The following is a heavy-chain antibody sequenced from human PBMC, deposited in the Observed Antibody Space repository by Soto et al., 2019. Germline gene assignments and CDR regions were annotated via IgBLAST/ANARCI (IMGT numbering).Heavy chain of an antibody. J-gene: IGHJ4*01. CDR1: GYTFRNFG. CDR3: ARENSYFDY. Sequence: QIQLLQSGAEVKKPGASVKVTCKASGYTFRNFGISWVRQAPGQGLEWMGWISAYNANANYAQKFQGRLTMTADTSTSTAYMELRSLRSDDTAVYYCARENSYFDYWGQEPWSPSPQ. V-gene: IGHV1-18*01. CDR2: ISAYNANA.